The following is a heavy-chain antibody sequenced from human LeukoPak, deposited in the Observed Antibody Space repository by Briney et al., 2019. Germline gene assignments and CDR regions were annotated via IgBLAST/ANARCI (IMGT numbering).Heavy chain of an antibody. V-gene: IGHV3-15*01. Sequence: GGSLRLSCAASGFTFSNAWMSWVRQAPGKGLEWVGRIKSKTDGGTTDYAAPVKGRFTISRDDSKNTLYLQMNSLKTEDTAVYYCTTGPATTVIRQSPGGSRYYFDHWGQGTLVTVSS. J-gene: IGHJ4*02. CDR2: IKSKTDGGTT. CDR1: GFTFSNAW. CDR3: TTGPATTVIRQSPGGSRYYFDH. D-gene: IGHD4-17*01.